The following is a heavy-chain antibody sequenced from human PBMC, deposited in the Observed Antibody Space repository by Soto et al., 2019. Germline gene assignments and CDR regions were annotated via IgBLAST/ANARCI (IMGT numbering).Heavy chain of an antibody. CDR2: IYYSGST. Sequence: SETLSLTCTVSGGSISSYYWSWIRQPPGKGLEWIGYIYYSGSTNYNPSLKSRVTISVDTSKNQFSLKLSSVTAADTAVYYCARGPLYSNPILYYGSEVWGQRTTVIVSS. D-gene: IGHD4-4*01. J-gene: IGHJ6*02. CDR3: ARGPLYSNPILYYGSEV. V-gene: IGHV4-59*01. CDR1: GGSISSYY.